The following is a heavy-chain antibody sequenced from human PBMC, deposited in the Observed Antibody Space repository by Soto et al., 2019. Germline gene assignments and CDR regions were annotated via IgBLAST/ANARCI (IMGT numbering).Heavy chain of an antibody. Sequence: EVQLVESGGALVKPGGSLRLSCAASGFTFNYAWMNWVRQAPGKGLEWVGRIKSKTDGGTTDYAAPVEGRFTVSRDDSKNTLYLQMNSLTTEDTAVYYCTAYCSGGSCPYWGQGTLVTVSS. V-gene: IGHV3-15*07. CDR1: GFTFNYAW. CDR2: IKSKTDGGTT. D-gene: IGHD2-15*01. J-gene: IGHJ4*02. CDR3: TAYCSGGSCPY.